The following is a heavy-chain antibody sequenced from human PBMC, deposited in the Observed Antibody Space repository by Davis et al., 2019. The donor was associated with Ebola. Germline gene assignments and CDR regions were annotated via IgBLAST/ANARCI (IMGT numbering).Heavy chain of an antibody. J-gene: IGHJ4*02. CDR1: GFNFRSYG. V-gene: IGHV3-33*06. Sequence: GESLKISCAASGFNFRSYGMHWVRQAPDKGLEWVAVIWYDGSRKYYGDSVKGRFTISRDNSNNLLYLQMNSLRAEDTAVYYCAKGGYSSGWYGAFFDYWGQGTLVTVSS. D-gene: IGHD6-19*01. CDR2: IWYDGSRK. CDR3: AKGGYSSGWYGAFFDY.